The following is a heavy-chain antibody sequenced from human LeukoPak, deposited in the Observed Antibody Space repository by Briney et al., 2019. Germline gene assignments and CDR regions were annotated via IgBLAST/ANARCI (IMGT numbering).Heavy chain of an antibody. Sequence: SETLSLTCTVSGASVSSHYWSWIRQPPGKGLEWIGYIDYSGSTNYNPSLKSRVTISVDTSKNQFSLSLSSVTVADTAVYYCARGHYYDTSGDYWGQGTLVTVSS. CDR3: ARGHYYDTSGDY. CDR2: IDYSGST. CDR1: GASVSSHY. D-gene: IGHD3-22*01. V-gene: IGHV4-59*02. J-gene: IGHJ4*02.